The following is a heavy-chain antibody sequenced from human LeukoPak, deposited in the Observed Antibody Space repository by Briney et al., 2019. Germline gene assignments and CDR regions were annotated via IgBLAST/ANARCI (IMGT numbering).Heavy chain of an antibody. Sequence: SETLSLTCTVSSASITSSPYFWGWIRQSPGKGLEWIGSISYSGTTYYNPSLKSRVTISVDTSKNQFSLKLSSVTAAETAVYYCATDFSSGWYWCAFDIWGQGTMVTVSS. CDR1: SASITSSPYF. J-gene: IGHJ3*02. CDR2: ISYSGTT. V-gene: IGHV4-39*07. CDR3: ATDFSSGWYWCAFDI. D-gene: IGHD6-19*01.